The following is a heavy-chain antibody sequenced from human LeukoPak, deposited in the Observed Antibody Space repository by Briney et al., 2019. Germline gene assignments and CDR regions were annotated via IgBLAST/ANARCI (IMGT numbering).Heavy chain of an antibody. D-gene: IGHD5-12*01. CDR3: ARQRGYSGYVPDY. J-gene: IGHJ4*02. CDR2: IYYSGST. Sequence: SETLSLTCTVSGGSISSSSYYWGWIRQPPGKGLEWIGSIYYSGSTYYNPSLKSRVTISVDTSKNQFSLKLSSVTAADTAVYYCARQRGYSGYVPDYWGQGALVTVSS. V-gene: IGHV4-39*01. CDR1: GGSISSSSYY.